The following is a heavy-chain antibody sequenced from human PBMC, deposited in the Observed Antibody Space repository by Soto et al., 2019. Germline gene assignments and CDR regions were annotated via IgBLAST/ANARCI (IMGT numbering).Heavy chain of an antibody. D-gene: IGHD3-22*01. CDR2: IYYSGST. V-gene: IGHV4-30-4*01. J-gene: IGHJ4*02. CDR3: ARGTYYYDSSGVPAFDY. Sequence: QVQLQESGPGLVKPSQTLSLTCTVSGGSISSGDYYWCWIRQPPGKGLEWIGYIYYSGSTYYNPSLKSRVTISVDTSKNQFSLKLSSVTAADTAVYYCARGTYYYDSSGVPAFDYWGQGTMVTVSS. CDR1: GGSISSGDYY.